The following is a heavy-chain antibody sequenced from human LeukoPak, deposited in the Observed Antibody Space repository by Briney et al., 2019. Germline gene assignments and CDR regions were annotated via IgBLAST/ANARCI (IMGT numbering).Heavy chain of an antibody. CDR2: IYSGGST. CDR3: ARDMTTPGYYGMDV. CDR1: GFTVSSNY. J-gene: IGHJ6*02. D-gene: IGHD4-11*01. Sequence: PGGSLRLSCAASGFTVSSNYMSWVRQASGKGLEWVSVIYSGGSTYYADSVKGRFTISRHNSKNTLYLQMNSLRAEDTAVYYCARDMTTPGYYGMDVWGQGTTVTVSS. V-gene: IGHV3-53*04.